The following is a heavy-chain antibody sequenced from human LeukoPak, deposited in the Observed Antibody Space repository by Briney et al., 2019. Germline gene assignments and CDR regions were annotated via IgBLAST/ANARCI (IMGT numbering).Heavy chain of an antibody. CDR1: GITFSGYS. CDR2: MTTSGNTI. J-gene: IGHJ4*02. CDR3: ARVGGATAVTMYFEY. V-gene: IGHV3-48*02. Sequence: GGSLRLSCVVSGITFSGYSMIWVRQAPGKGLEWLSFMTTSGNTIFYAESVKDRFTISRGNAKKSLYLQMNSLRDEDTAVYYCARVGGATAVTMYFEYWGQGTLVTVTS. D-gene: IGHD1-26*01.